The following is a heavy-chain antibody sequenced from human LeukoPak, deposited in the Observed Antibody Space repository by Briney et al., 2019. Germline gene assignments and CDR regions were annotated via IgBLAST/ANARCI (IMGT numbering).Heavy chain of an antibody. V-gene: IGHV1-46*01. CDR2: INPSGGRT. D-gene: IGHD3-3*01. Sequence: ASVKVSCKASGYTFTSYYMHWVRQAPGQGLEWMGIINPSGGRTSYAQKFQGRVTMTRDTSTSTVYMELSSLRSEDTAVYYCARGYYDFWSGHSDYFDYWGQGTLVTVSS. J-gene: IGHJ4*02. CDR1: GYTFTSYY. CDR3: ARGYYDFWSGHSDYFDY.